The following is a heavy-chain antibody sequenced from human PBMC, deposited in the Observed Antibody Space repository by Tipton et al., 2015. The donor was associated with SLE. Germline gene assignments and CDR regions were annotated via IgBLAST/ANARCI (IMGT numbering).Heavy chain of an antibody. CDR3: ARQDSGWLYYYYGMDV. Sequence: TLSLTCTVSGGSISSSSYYWGWIRQPPGKGLEWIGYIYYSGSTNYNPSLKSRVTISVDTSKNQFSLKLSSVTAADTAVYYCARQDSGWLYYYYGMDVWGQGTTVTVSS. J-gene: IGHJ6*02. CDR1: GGSISSSSYY. D-gene: IGHD6-19*01. V-gene: IGHV4-61*05. CDR2: IYYSGST.